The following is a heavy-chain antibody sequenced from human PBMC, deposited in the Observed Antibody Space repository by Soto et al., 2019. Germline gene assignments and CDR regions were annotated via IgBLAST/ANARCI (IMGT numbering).Heavy chain of an antibody. Sequence: GESLKISCHCSGYTFSNFWIAWVRQLPGKGLEWMGIIYPGDYETRYSPSFHGKVTISADRSIGTAYLQWSSLEASDSAFYFCARSPRSSPYFDYWGQGALVTVS. V-gene: IGHV5-51*01. J-gene: IGHJ4*02. CDR2: IYPGDYET. D-gene: IGHD6-13*01. CDR1: GYTFSNFW. CDR3: ARSPRSSPYFDY.